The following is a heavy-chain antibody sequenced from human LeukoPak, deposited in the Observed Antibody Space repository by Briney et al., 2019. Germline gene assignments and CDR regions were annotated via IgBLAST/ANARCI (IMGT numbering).Heavy chain of an antibody. CDR3: AKDRVSYSS. V-gene: IGHV3-21*04. D-gene: IGHD3-22*01. CDR1: GFTFSSYS. Sequence: GGCLGLSCAASGFTFSSYSMNWVRQAPGKGLEWVSSISSSSTSIYYVDSVRGRFTISRDNAKNFLYLQMNSLRAEDTAVYYCAKDRVSYSSWGQGTLVTVSS. CDR2: ISSSSTSI. J-gene: IGHJ4*02.